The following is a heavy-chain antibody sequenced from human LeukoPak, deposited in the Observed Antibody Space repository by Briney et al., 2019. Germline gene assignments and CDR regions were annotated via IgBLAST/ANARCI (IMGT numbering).Heavy chain of an antibody. J-gene: IGHJ4*02. D-gene: IGHD6-13*01. V-gene: IGHV4-39*07. CDR2: IYYSGST. CDR3: ARGEQLVPVADY. CDR1: GGSISSSTYY. Sequence: PSETLSLTCTVSGGSISSSTYYWGWIRQPPGKGLEWIGSIYYSGSTYYNPSLKSRVTISVDTSKNQFSLKLTSVTAADTAVYYCARGEQLVPVADYWGQGTLVTVSS.